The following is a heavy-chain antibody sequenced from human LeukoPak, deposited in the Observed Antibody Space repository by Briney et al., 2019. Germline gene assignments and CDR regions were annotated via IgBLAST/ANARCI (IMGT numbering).Heavy chain of an antibody. V-gene: IGHV3-74*01. CDR3: AKDPSAIVSGDYFDY. CDR1: GFSFSNYW. J-gene: IGHJ4*02. CDR2: INSDGSST. D-gene: IGHD2/OR15-2a*01. Sequence: GGSLRLSCAASGFSFSNYWMHWVRQAPGKGLVWVSRINSDGSSTTYADSVKGRFTISRDNAKNTLYLQMNSLRAEDTAVYYCAKDPSAIVSGDYFDYWGQGTLVTVSS.